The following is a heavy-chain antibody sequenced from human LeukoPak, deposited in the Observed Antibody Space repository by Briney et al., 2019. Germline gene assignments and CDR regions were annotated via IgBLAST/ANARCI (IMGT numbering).Heavy chain of an antibody. D-gene: IGHD3-22*01. CDR1: GFTFDDYA. V-gene: IGHV3-20*04. Sequence: RPGGSLRLSCAASGFTFDDYAMSWVRQTPGKGLEWVSGTNWDGGRTGYADSVKGRFTISRDNARNTLYLQMNSLRAEDTAVYYCARWYYYETSGLYYGSFDNWGQGTLVTVSS. CDR3: ARWYYYETSGLYYGSFDN. CDR2: TNWDGGRT. J-gene: IGHJ5*02.